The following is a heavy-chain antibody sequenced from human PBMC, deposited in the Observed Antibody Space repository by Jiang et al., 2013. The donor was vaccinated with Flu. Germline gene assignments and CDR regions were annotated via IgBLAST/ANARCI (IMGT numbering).Heavy chain of an antibody. CDR3: ARSGYCNPKCDSLDC. J-gene: IGHJ4*02. Sequence: VSTIGDSGADTYYADSVKGRFTISRDNSKNTLYLQMNSLRAEDTAVYYCARSGYCNPKCDSLDCWGQGTLVTVSS. D-gene: IGHD2-2*03. CDR2: IGDSGADT. V-gene: IGHV3-23*01.